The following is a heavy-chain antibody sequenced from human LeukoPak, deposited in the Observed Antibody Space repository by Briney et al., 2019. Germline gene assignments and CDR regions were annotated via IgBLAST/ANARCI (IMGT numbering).Heavy chain of an antibody. CDR1: GSTFDDYT. D-gene: IGHD3-16*01. V-gene: IGHV3-43*01. CDR2: ISWDGGST. J-gene: IGHJ3*02. Sequence: GGSLRLSCAASGSTFDDYTMHWVRQAPGKGLEWVSLISWDGGSTYYADSVKGRLTISRDNSKNSLYLQMNSLRSGDTALYYCAKGKGGISGAFDIWGQGTMVTVSS. CDR3: AKGKGGISGAFDI.